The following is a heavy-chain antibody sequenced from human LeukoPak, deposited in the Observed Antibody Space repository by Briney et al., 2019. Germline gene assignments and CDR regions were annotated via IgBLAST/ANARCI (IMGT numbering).Heavy chain of an antibody. J-gene: IGHJ4*02. V-gene: IGHV1-2*02. CDR3: AKTNIVGRIVDRDDC. Sequence: GASVKVSCKASGYPFTDYYIHWVRQAPGQGLEWMGWINPGNGDTYYAQKFQGRIAMTRDTSISTVYMELTRLRSDDAALYYCAKTNIVGRIVDRDDCWGQGSLVTVSS. D-gene: IGHD1-26*01. CDR2: INPGNGDT. CDR1: GYPFTDYY.